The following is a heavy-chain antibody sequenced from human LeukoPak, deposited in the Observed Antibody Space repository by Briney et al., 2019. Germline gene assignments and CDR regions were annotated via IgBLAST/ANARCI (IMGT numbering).Heavy chain of an antibody. J-gene: IGHJ4*02. Sequence: SETLSLTCTVSGGSISSGDYYWSCIRQPPGKGLECIGYIYHSGSTYYNPSLKSRVTISVDRSKNQFSLKLSSVTAADTAVYYCARAPTVHYYDSSGYYDYWGQGTLVTVSS. D-gene: IGHD3-22*01. CDR1: GGSISSGDYY. V-gene: IGHV4-30-2*01. CDR2: IYHSGST. CDR3: ARAPTVHYYDSSGYYDY.